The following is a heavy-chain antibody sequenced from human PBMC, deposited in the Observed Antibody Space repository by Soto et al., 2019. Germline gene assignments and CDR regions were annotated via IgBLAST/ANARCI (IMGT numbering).Heavy chain of an antibody. CDR2: INAGNDTT. CDR1: GYTFTSYA. D-gene: IGHD5-18*01. J-gene: IGHJ4*02. CDR3: SSAVSCGGAVFDY. Sequence: QVHLVQSGAEVKKPGASVKVSCKASGYTFTSYAIHWVRQAPGQRLEWMGWINAGNDTTKYSQKFQGRVTITRDTSASTVYMELGSLSSEDTAVYYCSSAVSCGGAVFDYWGQGPLVTVSS. V-gene: IGHV1-3*01.